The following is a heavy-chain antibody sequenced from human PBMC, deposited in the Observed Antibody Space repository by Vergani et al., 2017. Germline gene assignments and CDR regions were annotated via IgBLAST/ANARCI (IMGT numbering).Heavy chain of an antibody. J-gene: IGHJ2*01. D-gene: IGHD3-3*01. Sequence: QVQLQESGPGLVKPSGTLSLTCAVSGGSISSSNWWSWVRQPPGKGLEWIGEIYHSGSTNYNPSLKGRVTISVDKSKNQFSLKLSSVTAADTAVYYCARGGVDFWSGSPEGYFDLWGRGTLVTVSS. CDR1: GGSISSSNW. CDR3: ARGGVDFWSGSPEGYFDL. CDR2: IYHSGST. V-gene: IGHV4-4*02.